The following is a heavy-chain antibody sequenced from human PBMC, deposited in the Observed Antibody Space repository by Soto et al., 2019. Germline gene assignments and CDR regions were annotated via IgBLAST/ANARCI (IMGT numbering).Heavy chain of an antibody. CDR1: GYSFTSYW. D-gene: IGHD2-15*01. J-gene: IGHJ6*02. CDR3: ARQVRSGGNFNTYYYYGMDV. Sequence: GESLKISCKGSGYSFTSYWIGWVRQMPGKGLEWMGIIYPGDSDTRYSPSFQGQVTISADKSISTAYLQWSSLKASDTAMYYCARQVRSGGNFNTYYYYGMDVWGQGTTVTVSS. CDR2: IYPGDSDT. V-gene: IGHV5-51*01.